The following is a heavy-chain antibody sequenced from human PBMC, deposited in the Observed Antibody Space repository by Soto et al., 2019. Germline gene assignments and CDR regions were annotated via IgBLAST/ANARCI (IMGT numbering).Heavy chain of an antibody. V-gene: IGHV5-51*01. CDR1: GYSFTSYW. Sequence: PGESLKISCKGSGYSFTSYWIGWVRQMPGKGLEWMGIIYPGDSDTRYSPSFQGQVTISADKSISTAYLQWSSLKASDTAMYYCARDGTLVVPAATYYYYYYGMDVWGQGTTVTVSS. J-gene: IGHJ6*02. CDR3: ARDGTLVVPAATYYYYYYGMDV. D-gene: IGHD2-2*01. CDR2: IYPGDSDT.